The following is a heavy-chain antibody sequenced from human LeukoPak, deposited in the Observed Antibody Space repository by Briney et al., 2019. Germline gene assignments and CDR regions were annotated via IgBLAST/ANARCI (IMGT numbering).Heavy chain of an antibody. CDR1: GFTFGDYG. CDR2: INWNGGST. V-gene: IGHV3-20*04. J-gene: IGHJ3*02. CDR3: AKITGSGGLGAFDI. D-gene: IGHD2-15*01. Sequence: PGGSLRLSCAASGFTFGDYGINWVRQAPGKGLEWVSDINWNGGSTGYADSVKGRFTISRDNAKNSLYLQMNSVQAEDTAFYYCAKITGSGGLGAFDIWGQGTTVTVSS.